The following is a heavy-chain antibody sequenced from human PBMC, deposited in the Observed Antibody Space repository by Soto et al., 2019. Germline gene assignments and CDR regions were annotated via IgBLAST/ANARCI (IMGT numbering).Heavy chain of an antibody. D-gene: IGHD3-16*01. J-gene: IGHJ6*02. Sequence: PGYSLTISFRGSGYNYNLHWISWVRQKPGRGLEWMGIIYPGDSDTRYNPSFQGQVTISVDKSINTAYLQWDSLEASDTATYYCARHLRSYDFFQYYYGIDVWGQGSTVTVSS. CDR2: IYPGDSDT. CDR3: ARHLRSYDFFQYYYGIDV. CDR1: GYNYNLHW. V-gene: IGHV5-51*01.